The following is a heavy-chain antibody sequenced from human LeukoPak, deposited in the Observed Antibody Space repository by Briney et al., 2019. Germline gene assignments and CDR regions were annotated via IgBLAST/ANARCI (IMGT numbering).Heavy chain of an antibody. CDR2: IIPIFGTA. CDR3: ARAHDYGDYVSPYDAFDI. V-gene: IGHV1-69*05. CDR1: GGTFSSYA. Sequence: ASVKVSCKASGGTFSSYAISWVRQAPGQGLEWMGRIIPIFGTANYAQKFQGRVTITTDESTSTAYVELSSLRSEDTAVYYCARAHDYGDYVSPYDAFDIWGQGTMVTVSS. D-gene: IGHD4-17*01. J-gene: IGHJ3*02.